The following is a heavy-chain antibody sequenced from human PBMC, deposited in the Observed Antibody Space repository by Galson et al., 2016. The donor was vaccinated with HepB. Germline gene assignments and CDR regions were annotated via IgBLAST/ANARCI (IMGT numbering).Heavy chain of an antibody. V-gene: IGHV3-30*14. J-gene: IGHJ5*02. Sequence: LRLSCATSGFTFSDYPRYWIREAPGEGLEWVARISHDAIHTSYADSLKGRFTISRDNSKNTLHLQMNSLRAEVMAVYYCARDGEYYYGSGSYAETWGQGTLVTVSS. CDR1: GFTFSDYP. D-gene: IGHD3-10*01. CDR3: ARDGEYYYGSGSYAET. CDR2: ISHDAIHT.